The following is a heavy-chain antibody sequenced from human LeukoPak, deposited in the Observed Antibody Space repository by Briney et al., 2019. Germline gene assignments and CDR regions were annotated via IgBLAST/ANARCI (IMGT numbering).Heavy chain of an antibody. CDR2: ISATGGSA. CDR1: GFSFTSFA. J-gene: IGHJ4*02. V-gene: IGHV3-23*01. D-gene: IGHD5-24*01. CDR3: AKATDGYNPFDY. Sequence: GGSLRLSCAASGFSFTSFAMSWVRQAPGKGLVWVSSISATGGSAFYADSVKGRFTISRDSSKNTLYLQMNSLTAEDTALYYCAKATDGYNPFDYWGQGTLVTVSS.